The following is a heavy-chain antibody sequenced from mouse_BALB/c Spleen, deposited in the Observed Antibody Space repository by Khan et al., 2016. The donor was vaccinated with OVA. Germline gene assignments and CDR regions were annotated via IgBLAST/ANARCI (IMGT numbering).Heavy chain of an antibody. CDR2: IDPFNDTT. CDR1: GYSFTTYY. J-gene: IGHJ3*01. CDR3: TRLGLNTSFAD. Sequence: VQLQQSGPELMKPGASVKISCKDSGYSFTTYYIHWVKQSHGKSHQWIGYIDPFNDTTNYNQKFKDKATLTVDKSSSTVYMHLSNLTSEDSAVFYCTRLGLNTSFADWSPGTLVTVSA. V-gene: IGHV1S135*01. D-gene: IGHD1-3*01.